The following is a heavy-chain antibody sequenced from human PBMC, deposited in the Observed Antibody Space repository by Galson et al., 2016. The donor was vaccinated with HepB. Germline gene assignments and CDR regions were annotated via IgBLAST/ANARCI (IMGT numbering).Heavy chain of an antibody. CDR1: GFTFSASG. CDR2: ISFDGSNQ. V-gene: IGHV3-30*03. CDR3: ARDSYCTRTICYPYYFDF. Sequence: SLRLSCAASGFTFSASGMHWVRQAPGKGPEWLAVISFDGSNQFYADSVKGRFTISRDNSNNTLHLQMHSLRVEDTALYSCARDSYCTRTICYPYYFDFWGQGTLVAVSS. D-gene: IGHD2-2*01. J-gene: IGHJ4*02.